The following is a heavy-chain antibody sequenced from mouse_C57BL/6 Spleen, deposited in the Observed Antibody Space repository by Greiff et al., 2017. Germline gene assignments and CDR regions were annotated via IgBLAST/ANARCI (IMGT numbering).Heavy chain of an antibody. Sequence: EVKLMESGGGLVQPGGSLKLSCAASGFTFSDYYMYWVRQTPEKRLEWVAYISNGGGSTYYPDTVKGRFTISRDNAKNTLYLQMSRLKSEDTAMYYCARPVSSYGYFEVWGTGTTVTVSS. CDR2: ISNGGGST. V-gene: IGHV5-12*01. J-gene: IGHJ1*03. CDR3: ARPVSSYGYFEV. CDR1: GFTFSDYY. D-gene: IGHD1-1*01.